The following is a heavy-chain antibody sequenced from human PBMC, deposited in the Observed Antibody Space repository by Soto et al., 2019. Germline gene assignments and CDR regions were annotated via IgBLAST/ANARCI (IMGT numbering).Heavy chain of an antibody. Sequence: AVKFCFKASECTFSSYAISWVRQAPGQVLECMGGIIPIFGTANYAQKFQGRVTITADKSTSKPDMELSSLRSEDTAVYYCARDERGGYYGSRENWFDPW. CDR2: IIPIFGTA. V-gene: IGHV1-69*06. J-gene: IGHJ5*02. CDR1: ECTFSSYA. CDR3: ARDERGGYYGSRENWFDP. D-gene: IGHD3-10*01.